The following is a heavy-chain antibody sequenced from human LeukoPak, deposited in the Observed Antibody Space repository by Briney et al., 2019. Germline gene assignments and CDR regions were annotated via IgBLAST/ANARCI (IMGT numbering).Heavy chain of an antibody. CDR1: GGTFSSYA. CDR2: IIPILGIA. J-gene: IGHJ4*02. V-gene: IGHV1-69*04. D-gene: IGHD2-15*01. CDR3: AREDIVVVVAATTLRFDY. Sequence: SVKVSCKASGGTFSSYAISWVRQAPGQGLEWMGRIIPILGIANYAQKFQGRVTITADKSTGTAYMELSSLRSEDTAVYYCAREDIVVVVAATTLRFDYWGQGTLVTVSS.